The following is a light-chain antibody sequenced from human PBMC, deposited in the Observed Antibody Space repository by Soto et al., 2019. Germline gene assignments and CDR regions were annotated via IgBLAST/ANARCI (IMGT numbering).Light chain of an antibody. CDR3: QSYDSSLSGHVV. CDR2: EVV. J-gene: IGLJ2*01. CDR1: KSDIGVYDF. Sequence: QSALTQPPSASGSPGQSVTISCTGTKSDIGVYDFVSWYQHHPGKAPRLIIYEVVQRPSGVPDRFSGSKSGNTASLTVSGLQAADEADYYCQSYDSSLSGHVVFGGGTKLTVL. V-gene: IGLV2-8*01.